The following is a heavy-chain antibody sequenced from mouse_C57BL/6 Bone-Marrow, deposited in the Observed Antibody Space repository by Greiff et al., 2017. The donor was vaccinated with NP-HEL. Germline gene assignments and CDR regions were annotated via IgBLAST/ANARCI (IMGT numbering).Heavy chain of an antibody. D-gene: IGHD1-1*01. CDR1: GYTFTSYW. CDR3: ARYYYGSRGWYFDV. J-gene: IGHJ1*03. Sequence: QVQLQQSGADLVKPGASVKLSCKASGYTFTSYWMHWVKQRPGRGLEWIGRIDPNSGGTKFNEKFKTKATLTVDQPSSTAYMQLSSLTSEDSAVYYCARYYYGSRGWYFDVWGTGTTVTVSS. V-gene: IGHV1-72*01. CDR2: IDPNSGGT.